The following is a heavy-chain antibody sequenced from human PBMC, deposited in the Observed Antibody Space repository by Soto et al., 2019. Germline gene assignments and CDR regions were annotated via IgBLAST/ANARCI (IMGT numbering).Heavy chain of an antibody. Sequence: QMQLVQSGPEVKKPGTSVKVSCKASGFTFTSSAMQWVRQARGQRLEWIGWIVVGSGNTNYAQKFQERVTITRDMSTSTAYMELSSLRSEDTAVYYCAASTYDSSGYYYVAGGYWGQGTLVTVSS. D-gene: IGHD3-22*01. CDR3: AASTYDSSGYYYVAGGY. CDR2: IVVGSGNT. V-gene: IGHV1-58*02. CDR1: GFTFTSSA. J-gene: IGHJ4*02.